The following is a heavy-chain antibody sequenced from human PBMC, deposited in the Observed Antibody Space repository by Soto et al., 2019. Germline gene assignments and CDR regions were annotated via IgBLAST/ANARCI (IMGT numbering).Heavy chain of an antibody. CDR1: GYACTSYA. CDR3: ARSSDGNFVHWFDP. V-gene: IGHV1-8*01. D-gene: IGHD6-25*01. CDR2: MNPDSGNT. Sequence: QVQLVQSGAEVKKPGASVKVSCKASGYACTSYAINWVRQATGQGLEWMGWMNPDSGNTRYAQKFQGRVTMTRNTSICTAYMELSSLRSEDTAVYYCARSSDGNFVHWFDPWGQGTLVTVSS. J-gene: IGHJ5*02.